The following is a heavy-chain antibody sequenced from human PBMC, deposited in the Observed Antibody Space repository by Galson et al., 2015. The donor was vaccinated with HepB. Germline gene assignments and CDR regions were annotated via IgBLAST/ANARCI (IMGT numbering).Heavy chain of an antibody. Sequence: SLRLSCAASGFTFSYYAMSWVRQAPGKGLEWVSAITPSGDNTYSADSMKGRFTISRDNSQNTLFLQMNRLRADDTAIYFCAKVFPEKTDGWYRQALYYFDSWGQGTRVTVSS. CDR2: ITPSGDNT. V-gene: IGHV3-23*01. J-gene: IGHJ4*02. CDR1: GFTFSYYA. CDR3: AKVFPEKTDGWYRQALYYFDS. D-gene: IGHD6-19*01.